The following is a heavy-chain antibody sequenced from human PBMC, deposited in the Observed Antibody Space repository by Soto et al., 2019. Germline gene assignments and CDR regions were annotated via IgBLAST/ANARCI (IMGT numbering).Heavy chain of an antibody. CDR3: ALHYDFWSGYFPNWFDP. J-gene: IGHJ5*02. CDR2: ISGSGVST. Sequence: PGGSLRLSCAASGFTFSSYAMSWVRQAPGKGLEWVSAISGSGVSTYYADSVKGRFTVSRDNSKNTLYLQMNSLRAEDTAVYYCALHYDFWSGYFPNWFDPWGQGTLVTVSS. V-gene: IGHV3-23*01. D-gene: IGHD3-3*01. CDR1: GFTFSSYA.